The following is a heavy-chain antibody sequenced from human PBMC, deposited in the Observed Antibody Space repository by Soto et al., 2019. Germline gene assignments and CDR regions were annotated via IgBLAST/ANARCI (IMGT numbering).Heavy chain of an antibody. CDR1: GFTFSNYW. CDR3: AGVAG. J-gene: IGHJ4*02. Sequence: EVQLVESGGGFVQPGGSLRLSCAASGFTFSNYWMSWVRQAPGKGLEWVANIKVDGSEKSYVDSVKGRFTISRDNAKNPLYLQMNSLRAEETAVYYGAGVAGRGQGTLVTVSS. V-gene: IGHV3-7*05. CDR2: IKVDGSEK. D-gene: IGHD6-13*01.